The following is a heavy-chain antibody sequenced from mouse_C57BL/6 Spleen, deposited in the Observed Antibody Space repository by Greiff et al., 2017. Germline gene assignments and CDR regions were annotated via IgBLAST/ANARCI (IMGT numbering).Heavy chain of an antibody. D-gene: IGHD1-1*01. CDR2: ISSGGDYI. J-gene: IGHJ3*01. V-gene: IGHV5-9-1*02. Sequence: EVKLMESGEGLVKPGGSLKLSCAASGFTFSSYAMSWVRQTPEKRLEWVAYISSGGDYIYYADTVKGRFTISRDNARNTLYLQMSSLKSEDTAMFYCTRDYYGSSPWFAYWGQGTLVTVSA. CDR3: TRDYYGSSPWFAY. CDR1: GFTFSSYA.